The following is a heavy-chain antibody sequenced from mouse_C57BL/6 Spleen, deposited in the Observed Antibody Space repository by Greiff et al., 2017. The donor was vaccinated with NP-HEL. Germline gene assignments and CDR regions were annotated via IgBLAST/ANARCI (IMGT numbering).Heavy chain of an antibody. CDR1: GFSLTSYG. J-gene: IGHJ4*01. CDR3: ASPSAYYSNYVFYAMDY. CDR2: IWSGGST. V-gene: IGHV2-2*01. D-gene: IGHD2-5*01. Sequence: QVQLKQSGPGLVQPSQSLSITCTVSGFSLTSYGVHWVRQSPGKGLEWLGVIWSGGSTDYNAAFISRLSISKDNSKSQVFFKMNSLQADDTAIYYCASPSAYYSNYVFYAMDYWGQGTSVTVSS.